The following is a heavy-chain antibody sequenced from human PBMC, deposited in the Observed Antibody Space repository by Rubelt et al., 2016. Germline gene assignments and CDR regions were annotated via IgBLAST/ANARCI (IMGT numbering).Heavy chain of an antibody. D-gene: IGHD3-10*01. CDR3: AREGSSPNWFDP. CDR2: IKRDGSEK. Sequence: GKGLEWVANIKRDGSEKNYVDSVKGRFTISRDNSKNTQYLQMNSLRPEDTAVYYCAREGSSPNWFDPWGQGTQVTVSS. J-gene: IGHJ5*02. V-gene: IGHV3-7*01.